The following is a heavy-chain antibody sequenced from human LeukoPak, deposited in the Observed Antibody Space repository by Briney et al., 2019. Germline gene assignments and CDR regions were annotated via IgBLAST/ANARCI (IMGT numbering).Heavy chain of an antibody. CDR1: GGTFSSYA. Sequence: ASVKVSCKASGGTFSSYAISWVRQAPGQGLEWMGRIIPIFGIANYAQKFQGRVTITADKSTSTAYMELSSLRSEDTAVYYCARDPRYSPGVGYFDYWGQGTLVTVSS. J-gene: IGHJ4*02. CDR3: ARDPRYSPGVGYFDY. D-gene: IGHD6-13*01. CDR2: IIPIFGIA. V-gene: IGHV1-69*04.